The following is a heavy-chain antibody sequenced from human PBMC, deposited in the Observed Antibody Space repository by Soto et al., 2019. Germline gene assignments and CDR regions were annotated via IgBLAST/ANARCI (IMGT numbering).Heavy chain of an antibody. Sequence: GGSLRLSCKASGFIFRNYAMTWVRQGPGKGLQWVSTMTDSGDVIYYRDSVKGRFTMSRDISKSTLYLQMNGLRAEDTAMYYCAKNLYSGTYYDLESWGPGSLVTVSS. V-gene: IGHV3-23*01. CDR2: MTDSGDVI. CDR3: AKNLYSGTYYDLES. D-gene: IGHD1-26*01. J-gene: IGHJ1*01. CDR1: GFIFRNYA.